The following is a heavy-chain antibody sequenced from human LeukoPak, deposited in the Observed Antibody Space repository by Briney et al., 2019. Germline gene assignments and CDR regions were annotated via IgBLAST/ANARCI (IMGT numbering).Heavy chain of an antibody. D-gene: IGHD1-26*01. CDR3: ARECGNYPRGWFDP. J-gene: IGHJ5*02. Sequence: SETLSLTCTVSGGSISSYFWTWIRQPPGKGLEWIGYVYYSGSTNYNPSLKSRVTILVDTSKNQFSLKLSSVTAADTALYYCARECGNYPRGWFDPWGQGTLVTVSS. V-gene: IGHV4-59*01. CDR1: GGSISSYF. CDR2: VYYSGST.